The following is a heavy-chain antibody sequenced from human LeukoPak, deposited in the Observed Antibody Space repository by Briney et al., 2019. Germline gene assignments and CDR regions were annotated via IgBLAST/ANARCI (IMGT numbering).Heavy chain of an antibody. J-gene: IGHJ4*02. CDR3: AIFPVPAAMDADY. V-gene: IGHV4-30-4*08. Sequence: PSQTLSLTCTVSGGSISSGDYYWSWIRQPPGKGLEWIGYIYYSGSTYYNPSPQSRVTISVDTSKNQFSLKLSSVTAADTAVYYCAIFPVPAAMDADYWGQGTLVTVSS. CDR2: IYYSGST. CDR1: GGSISSGDYY. D-gene: IGHD2-2*01.